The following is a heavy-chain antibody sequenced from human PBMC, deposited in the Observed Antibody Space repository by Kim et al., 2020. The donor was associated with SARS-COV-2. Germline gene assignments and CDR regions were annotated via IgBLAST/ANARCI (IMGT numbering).Heavy chain of an antibody. CDR3: ARGRIIVVVVAATAQTWFDP. V-gene: IGHV4-34*01. J-gene: IGHJ5*02. D-gene: IGHD2-15*01. Sequence: RVTISVDTSKNQFSLKLSSVTAADTAVYYCARGRIIVVVVAATAQTWFDPWGQGTLVTVSS.